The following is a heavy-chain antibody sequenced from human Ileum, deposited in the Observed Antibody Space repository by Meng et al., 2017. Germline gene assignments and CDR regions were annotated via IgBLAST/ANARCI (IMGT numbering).Heavy chain of an antibody. D-gene: IGHD2-15*01. CDR2: IYPGGSI. CDR3: VRNDYCSGGTCYPHFDY. J-gene: IGHJ4*02. CDR1: GGSINSYVW. V-gene: IGHV4-4*02. Sequence: QGPLKESGPGLGEPSGTLSLTCAVAGGSINSYVWWSWVRQAPGKGLEWIGEIYPGGSINYNPSLKSRVTISADTSKNQFSPSLDSVTAADTAVYYCVRNDYCSGGTCYPHFDYWGQGTLVTVSS.